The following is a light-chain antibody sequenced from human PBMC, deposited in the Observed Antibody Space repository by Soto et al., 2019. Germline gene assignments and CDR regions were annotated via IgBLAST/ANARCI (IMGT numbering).Light chain of an antibody. CDR3: CSYTSTNSRV. CDR2: EVS. Sequence: QSALTQPASMSGSPGQSITISCTGTSNDVGGYNYVSWYQQHPGKAPKLMIFEVSNRPSGVSNRLSGSKSGNTASLTISGLQAEDEAYYYCCSYTSTNSRVFGGGTKLTVL. J-gene: IGLJ3*02. CDR1: SNDVGGYNY. V-gene: IGLV2-14*01.